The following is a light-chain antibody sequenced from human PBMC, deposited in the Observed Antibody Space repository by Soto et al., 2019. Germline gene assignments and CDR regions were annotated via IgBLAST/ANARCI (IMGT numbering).Light chain of an antibody. J-gene: IGKJ1*01. CDR3: QQYKT. V-gene: IGKV3-20*01. CDR1: QSISRY. CDR2: DAF. Sequence: EIVLTQSPATLSLSPGERTTLSCRASQSISRYLAWYQQKPGQGPRLLIYDAFSRATGIPDRFSASGSGTDFTLTISRLEPEDFAVYYCQQYKTFGQGTKVDIK.